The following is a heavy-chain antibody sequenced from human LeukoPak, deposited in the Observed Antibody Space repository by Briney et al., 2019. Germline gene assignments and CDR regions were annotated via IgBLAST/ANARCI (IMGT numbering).Heavy chain of an antibody. D-gene: IGHD6-13*01. CDR3: ARRVVYGSSPLDY. J-gene: IGHJ4*02. CDR2: IYYSGST. CDR1: GGSISSSSYY. Sequence: SETLSLTCTVSGGSISSSSYYWGWIRQPPGKGLEWIGSIYYSGSTYYNPSLKSRVTISVDTPKNQFSLKLSSVTAADTAVYYCARRVVYGSSPLDYWGQGTLVTVSS. V-gene: IGHV4-39*01.